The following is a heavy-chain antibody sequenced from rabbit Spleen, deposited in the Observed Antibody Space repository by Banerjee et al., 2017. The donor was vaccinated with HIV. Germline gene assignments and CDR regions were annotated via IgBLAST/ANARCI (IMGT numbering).Heavy chain of an antibody. V-gene: IGHV1S40*01. J-gene: IGHJ4*01. D-gene: IGHD4-1*01. Sequence: QSLEESGGDLVKPGASLTLTCTASGFTLSSYWMCWVRQAPGKGLEWIGCINTYTSKGVYATWAKGRFTISKTSSTTVTLQMTSLTAADTATYFCARDLAGVIGWNFGWWGPGTLVTVS. CDR3: ARDLAGVIGWNFGW. CDR2: INTYTSKG. CDR1: GFTLSSYW.